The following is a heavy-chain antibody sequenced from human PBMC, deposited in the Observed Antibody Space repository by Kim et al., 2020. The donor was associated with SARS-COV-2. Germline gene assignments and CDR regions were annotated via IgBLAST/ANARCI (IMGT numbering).Heavy chain of an antibody. CDR3: AKDMSGVIVGWFDP. CDR2: ISWNSGSI. CDR1: GFTFDDYA. V-gene: IGHV3-9*01. Sequence: GGSLRLSCAASGFTFDDYAMHWVRQAPGKGLEWVSGISWNSGSIGYADSVKGRFTISRDNAKNSLYLQMNSLRAEDTALYYCAKDMSGVIVGWFDPWGQGTLVTVSS. D-gene: IGHD3-16*02. J-gene: IGHJ5*02.